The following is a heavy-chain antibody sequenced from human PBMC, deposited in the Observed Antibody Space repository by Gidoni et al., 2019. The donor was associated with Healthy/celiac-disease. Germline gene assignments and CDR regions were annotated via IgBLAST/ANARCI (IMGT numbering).Heavy chain of an antibody. CDR3: ARVGRRYYDSSGYPRSAFDY. D-gene: IGHD3-22*01. V-gene: IGHV5-51*01. CDR1: GYSFTSYW. CDR2: IYPGDSDT. Sequence: EVQLVQSGAEVKKPGESLKISCKGSGYSFTSYWIGWVRQMPGKGLEWMGIIYPGDSDTRYSPSFQGQVTISADKSISTAYLQWSSLKASDTAMYYCARVGRRYYDSSGYPRSAFDYWGQGTLVTVSS. J-gene: IGHJ4*02.